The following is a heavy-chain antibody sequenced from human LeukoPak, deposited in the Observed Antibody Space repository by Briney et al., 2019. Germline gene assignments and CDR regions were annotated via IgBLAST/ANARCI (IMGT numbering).Heavy chain of an antibody. V-gene: IGHV3-21*01. D-gene: IGHD5-12*01. J-gene: IGHJ4*02. CDR3: ARDPSGTHSGYDWGFDY. CDR1: GFTFRSYD. CDR2: MSGSATYI. Sequence: PGGSLRLSCAASGFTFRSYDMHWVRHAPGKGLEWVSTMSGSATYIYYADSVKGRFTISRDNAKNSVYLQMNRLRAEDTAVYYCARDPSGTHSGYDWGFDYWGQGILVIVSS.